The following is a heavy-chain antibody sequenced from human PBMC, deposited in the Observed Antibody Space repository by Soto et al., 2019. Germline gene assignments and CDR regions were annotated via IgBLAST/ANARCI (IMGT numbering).Heavy chain of an antibody. CDR2: MNTNSDDT. V-gene: IGHV1-8*01. CDR1: GYTFTSYD. Sequence: GASVNVSCKXSGYTFTSYDINWVRQAPGQGLEWVGWMNTNSDDTRSAQKFRGRLTLTRDKSMRAVYMKLSNLRPDDTAVYYCAREWSAAGHFYGMDVWGQGTTVTVSS. CDR3: AREWSAAGHFYGMDV. D-gene: IGHD6-13*01. J-gene: IGHJ6*02.